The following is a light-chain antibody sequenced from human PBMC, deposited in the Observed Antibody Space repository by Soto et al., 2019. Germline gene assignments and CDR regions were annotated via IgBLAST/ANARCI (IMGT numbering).Light chain of an antibody. J-gene: IGKJ1*01. Sequence: EIVMTQSPDTLSVSPGERATLSCRASQSISSNLAWYLQKVGQAPRLLIYGASSRATGIPDRFSGSGSGTDFTLTISRLEPEDFAVYYCQQYGSSLWTFGQGTKVDIK. V-gene: IGKV3-20*01. CDR1: QSISSN. CDR2: GAS. CDR3: QQYGSSLWT.